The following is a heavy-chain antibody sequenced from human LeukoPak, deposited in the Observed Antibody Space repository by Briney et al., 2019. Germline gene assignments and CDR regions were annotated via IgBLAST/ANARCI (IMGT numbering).Heavy chain of an antibody. D-gene: IGHD3-10*01. J-gene: IGHJ3*02. Sequence: GESLNTSWKCSGCSFTNYWLGLVRQMPGKGLELMGLIYPGDSDNRYSPSFQGQVTISADKSMSTDYLQWSSLKASDTAMYYCARLWARAFNIWGQGTLVTVSS. CDR1: GCSFTNYW. V-gene: IGHV5-51*01. CDR2: IYPGDSDN. CDR3: ARLWARAFNI.